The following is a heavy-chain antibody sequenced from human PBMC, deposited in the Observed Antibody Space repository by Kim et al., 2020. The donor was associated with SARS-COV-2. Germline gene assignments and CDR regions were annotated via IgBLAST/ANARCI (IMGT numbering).Heavy chain of an antibody. D-gene: IGHD5-12*01. Sequence: GGSLRLSCAASGFTFSSYAMSWVRQAPGKGLEWVSAISGSGGSTYYADSVKGRFTISRDNSKNTLYLQMNSLRAEDTAVYYCAKDCFLSGYQQYGMDVWGQGTTVTVSS. J-gene: IGHJ6*02. CDR1: GFTFSSYA. CDR3: AKDCFLSGYQQYGMDV. CDR2: ISGSGGST. V-gene: IGHV3-23*01.